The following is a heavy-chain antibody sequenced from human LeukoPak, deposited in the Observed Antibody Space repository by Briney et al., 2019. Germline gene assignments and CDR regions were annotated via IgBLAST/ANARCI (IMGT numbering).Heavy chain of an antibody. CDR1: GGSISSGSYY. J-gene: IGHJ4*02. V-gene: IGHV4-61*02. CDR3: ARGRGHYDILTGPFDY. CDR2: IYTSGST. Sequence: SETLSLTCTVSGGSISSGSYYWSWIRQPAGKGLEWIGRIYTSGSTNYNPSLKSRVTISVDTSKNQFSLKLSSVTAADTAVYYCARGRGHYDILTGPFDYWGQGTLVTVSS. D-gene: IGHD3-9*01.